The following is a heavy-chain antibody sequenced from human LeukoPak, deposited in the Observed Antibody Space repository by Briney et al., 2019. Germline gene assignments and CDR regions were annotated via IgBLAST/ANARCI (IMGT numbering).Heavy chain of an antibody. D-gene: IGHD3-9*01. V-gene: IGHV3-33*01. CDR2: IWYDGSNK. CDR3: ARDHHDILTY. CDR1: GFTFSSYG. Sequence: GRSLRLSCAASGFTFSSYGMHWVRQAPGKGLEWLAVIWYDGSNKYYADSVKGRFTISRDNSKNTLYLQMNSLRAEDTAVYYCARDHHDILTYWGQGTLVTVSS. J-gene: IGHJ4*02.